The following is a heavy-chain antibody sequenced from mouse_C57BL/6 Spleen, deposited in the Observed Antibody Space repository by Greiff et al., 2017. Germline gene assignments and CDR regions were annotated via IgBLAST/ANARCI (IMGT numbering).Heavy chain of an antibody. V-gene: IGHV1-80*01. CDR2: IYPGDGDT. CDR1: GYAFSSYW. D-gene: IGHD3-1*01. CDR3: ARSGGARYFDY. Sequence: QVQLKESGAELVKPGASVKISCKASGYAFSSYWMNWVKQRPGKGLERIGQIYPGDGDTNYNGKFKGKATLTADKSSSTAYMQLSSLTSEDSAVYFCARSGGARYFDYWGQGTTLTVSS. J-gene: IGHJ2*01.